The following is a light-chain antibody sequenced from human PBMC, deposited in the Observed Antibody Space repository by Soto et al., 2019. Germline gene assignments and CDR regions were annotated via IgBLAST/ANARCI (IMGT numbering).Light chain of an antibody. CDR2: RVS. Sequence: DIVMTQTPLSSPVTLGQPASISCMSSQSLVNSDGNTYLRWLHQRPGQPLRVLISRVSNRFSGVPDRFSGSGAGTGSTLKISRVEAEDVGVYYCMQGTQSPWTFGQGTKVDIK. J-gene: IGKJ1*01. V-gene: IGKV2-24*01. CDR1: QSLVNSDGNTY. CDR3: MQGTQSPWT.